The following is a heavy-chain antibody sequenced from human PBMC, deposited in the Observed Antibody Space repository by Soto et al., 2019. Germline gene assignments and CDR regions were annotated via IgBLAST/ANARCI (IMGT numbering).Heavy chain of an antibody. CDR1: GYTFTSYY. CDR3: ARDPLLRGFPYYYGMDV. CDR2: ISVYSGNT. J-gene: IGHJ6*02. Sequence: QVQLVQSGAEVKKPGASVKVSCKASGYTFTSYYMHWVRQAPGQGLEWMGWISVYSGNTNYAQKFQGRATMTTGTSTSTAYMELRSLRSDDTGVYYCARDPLLRGFPYYYGMDVWGQGTTVTVSS. D-gene: IGHD3-10*01. V-gene: IGHV1-18*04.